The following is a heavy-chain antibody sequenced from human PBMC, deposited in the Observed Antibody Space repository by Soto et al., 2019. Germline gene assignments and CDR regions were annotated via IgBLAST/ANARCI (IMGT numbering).Heavy chain of an antibody. CDR2: INPSGGST. CDR1: GYTFTSYY. CDR3: ARGWHGSGDPAFFRLYPVSDP. D-gene: IGHD3-10*01. V-gene: IGHV1-46*03. Sequence: ASVKVSCKASGYTFTSYYMHWVRQAPGQGLEWMGIINPSGGSTSYAQKFQGRVTMTRDTSTSTVYMELSSLRSEDTAVYYCARGWHGSGDPAFFRLYPVSDPWGQGTLVTVSS. J-gene: IGHJ5*02.